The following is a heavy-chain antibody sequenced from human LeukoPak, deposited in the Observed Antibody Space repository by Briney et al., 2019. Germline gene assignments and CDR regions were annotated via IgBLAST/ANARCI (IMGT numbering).Heavy chain of an antibody. Sequence: SETLSLTCAVSGGSISSSSYYWAWIRQPPGKGLEWIATADYSGGTYYNPSLESRVAISADMSKNQISLQLTSVTGADTAVYYCAGERGEEYSSGWYKTNILYNWGQGIRVTVSS. D-gene: IGHD6-19*01. CDR1: GGSISSSSYY. CDR3: AGERGEEYSSGWYKTNILYN. CDR2: ADYSGGT. J-gene: IGHJ4*02. V-gene: IGHV4-39*07.